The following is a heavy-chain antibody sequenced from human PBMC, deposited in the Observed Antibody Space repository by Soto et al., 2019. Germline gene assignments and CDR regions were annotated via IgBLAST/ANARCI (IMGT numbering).Heavy chain of an antibody. D-gene: IGHD3-10*01. CDR2: ISGSGGST. Sequence: EVQLLESGGGLVQPGGSLRLSCAASGITFSSYAMRWVRQAPGKGLEWVSTISGSGGSTHYADSVKGRFTISRDNSKNTLYVQMNSLRAEDTAVYYCAKAEMWFGESVSSVHWGQGTLVTVSS. CDR3: AKAEMWFGESVSSVH. J-gene: IGHJ4*02. V-gene: IGHV3-23*01. CDR1: GITFSSYA.